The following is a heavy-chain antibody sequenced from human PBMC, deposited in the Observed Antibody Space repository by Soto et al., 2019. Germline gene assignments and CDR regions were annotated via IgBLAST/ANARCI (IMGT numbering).Heavy chain of an antibody. Sequence: QVQLVESGGDVVQPGRSLRLSCAASGFTFSSYGMYWVRQARGKGLEWVAVISYDGSNKYYADSVKGRFTISRDNSKNTLYLLMNSLRGEDTAVYYCARGYVSGGFDYWGQGTLVTVSS. J-gene: IGHJ4*02. CDR1: GFTFSSYG. CDR2: ISYDGSNK. V-gene: IGHV3-33*01. D-gene: IGHD3-16*01. CDR3: ARGYVSGGFDY.